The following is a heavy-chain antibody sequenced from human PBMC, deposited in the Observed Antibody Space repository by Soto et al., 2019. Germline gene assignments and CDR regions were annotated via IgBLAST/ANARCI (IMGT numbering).Heavy chain of an antibody. Sequence: GGSLRLSCAASGFTFSSYGMHWVRQAPGKGLEWVAVISYDGSNKYYADSVKGRFTISRDNSKNTLYLQMNSLRAEDTAVYYCAKERRSSGWYFSGYYYYGMDVWGQGTTVTVS. V-gene: IGHV3-30*18. CDR1: GFTFSSYG. CDR3: AKERRSSGWYFSGYYYYGMDV. CDR2: ISYDGSNK. J-gene: IGHJ6*02. D-gene: IGHD6-19*01.